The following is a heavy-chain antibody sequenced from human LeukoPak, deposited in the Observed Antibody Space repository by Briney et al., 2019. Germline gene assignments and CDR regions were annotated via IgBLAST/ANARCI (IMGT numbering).Heavy chain of an antibody. CDR3: ARHVSGSGSYYNPFNY. CDR2: IYYSGST. V-gene: IGHV4-39*01. Sequence: PSETLSLTCSVSGGSISGSSYYWGWIRQPPGKGLEWIGTIYYSGSTYYSPSLKSRVTIPVDTSKSQLSLKLSSVTAADTAVYYCARHVSGSGSYYNPFNYWGQGTLVTVSS. D-gene: IGHD3-10*01. J-gene: IGHJ4*02. CDR1: GGSISGSSYY.